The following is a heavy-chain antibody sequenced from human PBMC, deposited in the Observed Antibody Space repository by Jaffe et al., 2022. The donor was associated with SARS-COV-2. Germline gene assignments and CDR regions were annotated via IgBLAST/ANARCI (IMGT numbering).Heavy chain of an antibody. D-gene: IGHD6-19*01. CDR2: ISGSGGST. CDR1: GFTFSSYA. V-gene: IGHV3-23*01. J-gene: IGHJ4*02. CDR3: AKDNTVAVAMVLIFVY. Sequence: EVQLLESGGGLVQPGGSLRLSCAASGFTFSSYAMSWVRQAPGKGLEWVSAISGSGGSTYYADSVKGRFTISRDNSKNTLYLQMNSLRAEDTAVYYCAKDNTVAVAMVLIFVYWGQGTLVTVSS.